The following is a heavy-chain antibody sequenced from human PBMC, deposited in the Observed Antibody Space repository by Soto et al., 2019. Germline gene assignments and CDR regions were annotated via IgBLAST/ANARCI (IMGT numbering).Heavy chain of an antibody. CDR1: GGTFSSYA. J-gene: IGHJ6*02. D-gene: IGHD2-2*01. CDR3: GRSQGSSTSLEIYYYYYYGMDV. CDR2: IIPISDTT. Sequence: QVQLVQSGAEVQKPGSSVKVSCKASGGTFSSYAISWVRQAPGQGLEWMGGIIPISDTTNYAQKFQGRVTITADESTSTAYMELSSLRSEDTAVYYCGRSQGSSTSLEIYYYYYYGMDVWGQGTTVTVSS. V-gene: IGHV1-69*01.